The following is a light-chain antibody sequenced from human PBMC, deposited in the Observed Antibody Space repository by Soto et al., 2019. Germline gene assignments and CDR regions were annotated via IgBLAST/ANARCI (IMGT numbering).Light chain of an antibody. CDR3: QSNYAGQRRVV. CDR2: RNN. Sequence: QSVLTQPPSVSGAPGQTVTMSCTGSSSKIGAGYDVHWYQQIPGKAPKLLIYRNNNRPSGVPDRFSGSKSDTSASLAITGLQAEDEADYYCQSNYAGQRRVVFGGGTKLTVL. J-gene: IGLJ3*02. CDR1: SSKIGAGYD. V-gene: IGLV1-40*01.